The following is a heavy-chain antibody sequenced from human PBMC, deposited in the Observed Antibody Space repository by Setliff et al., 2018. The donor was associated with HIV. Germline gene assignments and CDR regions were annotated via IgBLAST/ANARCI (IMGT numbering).Heavy chain of an antibody. CDR3: ATREGSGWYFDL. V-gene: IGHV4-59*12. D-gene: IGHD1-26*01. CDR1: GGSISHYY. J-gene: IGHJ2*01. Sequence: KSSETLSLTCTVSGGSISHYYWNWIRQSPGKGLEWIGYIYYSGSTNYNPSLKSRVTISVDTSKNQFSLKLSSVTAADTAVYYCATREGSGWYFDLWGRGTLVTVSS. CDR2: IYYSGST.